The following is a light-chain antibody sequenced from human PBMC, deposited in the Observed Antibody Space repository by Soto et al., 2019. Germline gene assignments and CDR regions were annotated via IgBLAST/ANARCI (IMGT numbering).Light chain of an antibody. Sequence: QSALTQPASVSGSPGQSITISCTGTSSDVGGYKYVSWYQQHPGKAPKLMIYEVSNRPSGVSNRFSGSKSGNTASLTISGLQAEDEADYYCNSYTSSSTQVFGGGTKVTVL. CDR2: EVS. V-gene: IGLV2-14*01. CDR3: NSYTSSSTQV. CDR1: SSDVGGYKY. J-gene: IGLJ2*01.